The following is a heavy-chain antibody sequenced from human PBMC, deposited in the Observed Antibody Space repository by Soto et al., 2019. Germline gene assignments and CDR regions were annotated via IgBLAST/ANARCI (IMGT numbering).Heavy chain of an antibody. D-gene: IGHD3-22*01. CDR1: GGSISSSNW. V-gene: IGHV4-4*02. J-gene: IGHJ4*02. CDR3: ARGDTYYYDSSGYYWFDY. CDR2: IYHSGST. Sequence: SETLSLTCAVSGGSISSSNWWSWVRQPPGKGLEWIGEIYHSGSTNYNPSLKSRVTISVDKSKNQFSLKLSSVTAADTAVYYCARGDTYYYDSSGYYWFDYWGQGTLVTVSS.